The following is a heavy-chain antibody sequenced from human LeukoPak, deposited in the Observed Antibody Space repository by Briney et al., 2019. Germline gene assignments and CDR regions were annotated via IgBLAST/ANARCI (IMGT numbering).Heavy chain of an antibody. J-gene: IGHJ3*02. CDR3: ARAPWYDFWSGYCSAFDI. D-gene: IGHD3-3*01. CDR2: IKQDGSEK. Sequence: GGSLRLSCAASGFTFSSYGMSWVRQAPGKGLEWVANIKQDGSEKYYVDSVKGRFTISRDNAKNSLYLQMNSLRAEDTAVYYCARAPWYDFWSGYCSAFDIWGQGTMVTVSS. V-gene: IGHV3-7*01. CDR1: GFTFSSYG.